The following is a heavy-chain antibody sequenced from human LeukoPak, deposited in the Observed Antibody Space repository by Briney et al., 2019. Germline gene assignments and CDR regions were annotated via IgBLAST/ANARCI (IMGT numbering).Heavy chain of an antibody. CDR1: GGSISSSSYY. CDR2: IYYSGST. J-gene: IGHJ3*02. V-gene: IGHV4-39*07. Sequence: PSETLSLTCTVSGGSISSSSYYWGWIRQPPGKGLEWIGSIYYSGSTYYNPSLKSRVTISVDTSKNQFSLKLSSVTAADTAVYYCARQLYYYDSSGYYYDAFDIWGQGTMVTVSS. CDR3: ARQLYYYDSSGYYYDAFDI. D-gene: IGHD3-22*01.